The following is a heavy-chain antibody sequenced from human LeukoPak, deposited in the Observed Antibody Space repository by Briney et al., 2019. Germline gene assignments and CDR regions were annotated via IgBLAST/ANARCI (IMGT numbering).Heavy chain of an antibody. CDR3: AKISARYSSGWYGYYFDY. CDR2: ISGSGGST. Sequence: PTGGSLRLSCAASGFTFSSYAMSWVRQAPGKGLEWVSAISGSGGSTYYADSVKGRFTISRDNSKNTLYLQMNSLRAEDTAVYYCAKISARYSSGWYGYYFDYWGQGTLVTVSS. D-gene: IGHD6-13*01. J-gene: IGHJ4*02. CDR1: GFTFSSYA. V-gene: IGHV3-23*01.